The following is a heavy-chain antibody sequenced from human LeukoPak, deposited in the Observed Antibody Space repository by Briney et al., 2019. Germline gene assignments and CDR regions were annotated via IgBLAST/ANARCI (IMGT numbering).Heavy chain of an antibody. CDR3: PRDLLPAAGEYYFDY. D-gene: IGHD6-13*01. CDR2: ISYDGSKK. CDR1: GFTFSSYA. J-gene: IGHJ4*02. Sequence: QPGRSLRLSCAASGFTFSSYAMHWVRQAPGKGLEWVAAISYDGSKKHYADSVKGRFTISRDNSKNTLYLQMNSLRAEDTAVYYCPRDLLPAAGEYYFDYWGQGTLVTVSS. V-gene: IGHV3-30*04.